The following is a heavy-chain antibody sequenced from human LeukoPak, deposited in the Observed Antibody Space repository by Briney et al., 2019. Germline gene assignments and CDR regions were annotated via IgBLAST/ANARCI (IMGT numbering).Heavy chain of an antibody. CDR1: GFIFTDYS. CDR3: ARESYWGSSAKGFDY. Sequence: PGGSLRLSRAASGFIFTDYSINWVRQAPGKGLEWISYIDKTSSNIYYADSVKGRFTISRDNAKNSLYLQMNSLRAEDTAVYYCARESYWGSSAKGFDYWGQGTLVTVSS. V-gene: IGHV3-48*01. CDR2: IDKTSSNI. D-gene: IGHD7-27*01. J-gene: IGHJ4*02.